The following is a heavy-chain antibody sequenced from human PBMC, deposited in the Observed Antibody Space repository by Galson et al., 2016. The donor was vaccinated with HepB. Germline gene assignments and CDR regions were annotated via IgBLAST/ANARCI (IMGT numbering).Heavy chain of an antibody. Sequence: SVKVSCKVSGYTFTNYYISWVRQAPGQGLEWLGWIHTDNGDTNYAHIVQGRVTMTTDTSTTTAYMELTSLRSDDTAVYYCSRGHCTMTNCYWNFDHWGQGTLVTVSS. CDR2: IHTDNGDT. V-gene: IGHV1-18*01. CDR3: SRGHCTMTNCYWNFDH. CDR1: GYTFTNYY. D-gene: IGHD2-2*01. J-gene: IGHJ4*02.